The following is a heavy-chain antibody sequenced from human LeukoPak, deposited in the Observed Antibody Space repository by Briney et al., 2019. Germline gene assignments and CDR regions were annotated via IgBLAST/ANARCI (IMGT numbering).Heavy chain of an antibody. D-gene: IGHD3-3*01. CDR3: ARDRDSEYDIWSGPLT. Sequence: GASVKVSCKASGYPFTSYGISWVRQAPGQGLEWMGWISAYNGNTNYAQKLQGRVTMTTDTSTSTAYMELRSLRSDDTAVYYCARDRDSEYDIWSGPLTWGQGTLVTVSS. CDR2: ISAYNGNT. J-gene: IGHJ5*02. CDR1: GYPFTSYG. V-gene: IGHV1-18*01.